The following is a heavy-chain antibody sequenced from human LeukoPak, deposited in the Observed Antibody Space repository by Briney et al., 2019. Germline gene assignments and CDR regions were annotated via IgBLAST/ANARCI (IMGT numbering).Heavy chain of an antibody. CDR2: IWYDGSNK. J-gene: IGHJ3*02. CDR1: GFTFSSYG. D-gene: IGHD3-22*01. Sequence: GGSLRLSCAASGFTFSSYGMHWVRQAPGKGLEWVAVIWYDGSNKYYADSVKGRFTISRDNSKNTLYLPMNSLRAEDTAVFYCARALPGSYYDSSGYYSPDIWVQGTMVTVSS. CDR3: ARALPGSYYDSSGYYSPDI. V-gene: IGHV3-33*01.